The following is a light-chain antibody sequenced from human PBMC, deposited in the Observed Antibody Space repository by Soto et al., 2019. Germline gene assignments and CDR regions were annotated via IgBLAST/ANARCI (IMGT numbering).Light chain of an antibody. Sequence: SALTQPASVSGSPGQSITISCTGTSSDVGGYNYVSWYQQHPGKAPKLMIYDVSNRPSGVSNRFSGSKSGNTASLTISGLQAEDEADYYCSSYPSSSTLVVFGGGTKLTVL. CDR1: SSDVGGYNY. CDR3: SSYPSSSTLVV. V-gene: IGLV2-14*01. J-gene: IGLJ2*01. CDR2: DVS.